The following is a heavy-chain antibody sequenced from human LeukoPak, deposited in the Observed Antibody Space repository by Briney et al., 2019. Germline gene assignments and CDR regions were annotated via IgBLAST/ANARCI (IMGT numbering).Heavy chain of an antibody. CDR3: ANKRGLSGYFVY. V-gene: IGHV3-30*18. CDR2: ISYDGSNK. CDR1: GFTFSSYG. J-gene: IGHJ4*02. D-gene: IGHD3-9*01. Sequence: PGRSLRLSCAASGFTFSSYGMHWVRKAPGTGLDWVAVISYDGSNKYYADSVKGRFTISRDNSKNTLYLQMNSLRAEDTAVYYCANKRGLSGYFVYWGQGTLVTVSS.